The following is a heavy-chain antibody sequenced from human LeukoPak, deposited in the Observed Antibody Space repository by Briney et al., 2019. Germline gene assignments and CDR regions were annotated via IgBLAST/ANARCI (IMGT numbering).Heavy chain of an antibody. Sequence: GGSLRLSCAASGFTFSSYAMSWVRQAPGKGLEWVSAINASGYSTYYADSVKGRFTISRDNSRNTLYLQMNSLRADDTAVYYCVQVPVRGVIHWGQGTLVTVSS. CDR1: GFTFSSYA. CDR3: VQVPVRGVIH. V-gene: IGHV3-23*01. D-gene: IGHD3-10*01. J-gene: IGHJ4*02. CDR2: INASGYST.